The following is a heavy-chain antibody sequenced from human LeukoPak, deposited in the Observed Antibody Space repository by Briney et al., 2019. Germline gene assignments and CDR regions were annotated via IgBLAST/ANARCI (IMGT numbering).Heavy chain of an antibody. J-gene: IGHJ4*02. CDR1: GYTFIDYY. CDR2: INPNSGDT. V-gene: IGHV1-2*02. CDR3: GRSVAFREIPRDF. Sequence: RASVKVSCKASGYTFIDYYMHWVRQAPGQGLEWMGRINPNSGDTNYAQKFEGRVTMTRDTSTSTVYVELSSLRSEDTAVYYCGRSVAFREIPRDFWGQGTLVTVSS. D-gene: IGHD2-21*01.